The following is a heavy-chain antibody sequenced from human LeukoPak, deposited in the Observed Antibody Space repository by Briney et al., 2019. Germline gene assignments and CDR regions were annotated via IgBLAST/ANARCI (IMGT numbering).Heavy chain of an antibody. Sequence: SETLFLTCTVSGGSISSYYWSWIRQPPGKGLEWIGYIYYSGSTNYNPSLKSRVTISVDTSKNQFSLKLSSVTAADTAVYYCARHRFDPWGQGTLVTVSS. CDR3: ARHRFDP. CDR2: IYYSGST. J-gene: IGHJ5*02. CDR1: GGSISSYY. V-gene: IGHV4-59*08.